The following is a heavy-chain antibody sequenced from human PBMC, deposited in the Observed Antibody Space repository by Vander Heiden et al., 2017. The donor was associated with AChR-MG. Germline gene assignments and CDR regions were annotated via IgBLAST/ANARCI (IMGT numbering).Heavy chain of an antibody. CDR1: GFSFRDAW. Sequence: EVQLVESGGGLINPGGSLRLSCATSGFSFRDAWMAWVRQAPGRGLEWIGRIGSKAHGGAAVHAAPVKGRFTISRDDSKNTLYLQMDSLKSEDTALYYCTRDLGMWGQGILVTVSS. D-gene: IGHD1-26*01. V-gene: IGHV3-15*04. CDR2: IGSKAHGGAA. J-gene: IGHJ4*02. CDR3: TRDLGM.